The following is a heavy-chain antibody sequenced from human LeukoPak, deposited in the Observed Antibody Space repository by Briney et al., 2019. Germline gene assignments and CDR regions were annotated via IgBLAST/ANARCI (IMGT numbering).Heavy chain of an antibody. CDR2: INHSGST. D-gene: IGHD5-18*01. CDR1: GGSFSGYY. V-gene: IGHV4-34*01. CDR3: ARVQLWLQENWFDP. J-gene: IGHJ5*02. Sequence: SETLSLTCAVYGGSFSGYYWSWIRQPPGKGLEWIGEINHSGSTNYNPSRKSRVTISVDTSKNQFSLKLSSVTAADTAVYYCARVQLWLQENWFDPWGQGTLVTVSS.